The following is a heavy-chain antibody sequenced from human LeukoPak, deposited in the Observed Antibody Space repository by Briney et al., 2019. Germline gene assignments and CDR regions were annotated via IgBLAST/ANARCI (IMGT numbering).Heavy chain of an antibody. CDR3: ARDYSRGNYPDYFDC. V-gene: IGHV4-39*07. CDR1: GGSISSSSYY. CDR2: MYYSGTT. J-gene: IGHJ4*02. D-gene: IGHD1-26*01. Sequence: MPSETLSLTSTVSGGSISSSSYYWGWIRQPPGEGLEWIGSMYYSGTTYYSPSLQSRATISVDTSKNQFSLKLISVTAADTAVHYCARDYSRGNYPDYFDCWGQGTLVTVSS.